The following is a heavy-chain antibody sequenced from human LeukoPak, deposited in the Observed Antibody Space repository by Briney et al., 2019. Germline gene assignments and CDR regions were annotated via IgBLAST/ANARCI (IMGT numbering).Heavy chain of an antibody. J-gene: IGHJ5*02. D-gene: IGHD5-12*01. CDR2: INPDSGDT. CDR3: TREARAGNWFDP. V-gene: IGHV1-2*02. Sequence: ASVKLSCKASVYTLNNYYIHWVRQAPGQGLEWMGWINPDSGDTNYAQKFQGRVNMTRDTSINTLYMELSRLTYDDTATFYCTREARAGNWFDPWGQGTLITVS. CDR1: VYTLNNYY.